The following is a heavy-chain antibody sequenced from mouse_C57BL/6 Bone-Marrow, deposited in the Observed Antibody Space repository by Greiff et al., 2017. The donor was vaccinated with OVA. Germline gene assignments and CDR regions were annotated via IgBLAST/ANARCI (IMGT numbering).Heavy chain of an antibody. V-gene: IGHV4-1*01. CDR2: INPAVSII. Sequence: EVKLVESGGGLVQPGGSLKLSCAASGIDFSRYWMSWVRRAPGKGLEWIGEINPAVSIINYAPSLKGKFIISRDNAKNTLYLQMSKVRSEDTALYYCARWANWDAWYFDVWGTGTTVTVSS. CDR3: ARWANWDAWYFDV. CDR1: GIDFSRYW. J-gene: IGHJ1*03. D-gene: IGHD4-1*01.